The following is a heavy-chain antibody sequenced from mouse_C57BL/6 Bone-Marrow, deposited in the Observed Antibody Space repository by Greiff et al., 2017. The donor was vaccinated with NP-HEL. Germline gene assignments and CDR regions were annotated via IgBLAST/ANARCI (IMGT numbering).Heavy chain of an antibody. CDR3: ARRGIYYGYDEDGYFDY. J-gene: IGHJ2*01. V-gene: IGHV1-9*01. CDR1: GYTFPGYW. D-gene: IGHD2-2*01. CDR2: ILPGSGST. Sequence: QLQQSGAELMKPGASVKLSCKATGYTFPGYWIEWVKQRPGHGLEWIGEILPGSGSTNYNEKFKGKATFTADTSSNTAYMQLSSLTTEDSAIYYCARRGIYYGYDEDGYFDYWGQGTTLTVSS.